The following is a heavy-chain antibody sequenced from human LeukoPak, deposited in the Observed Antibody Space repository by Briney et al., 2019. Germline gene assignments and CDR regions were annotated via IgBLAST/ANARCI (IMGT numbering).Heavy chain of an antibody. D-gene: IGHD1-26*01. V-gene: IGHV3-21*04. CDR3: ASVGANDDQNAFDI. J-gene: IGHJ3*02. CDR1: GFTFSSYS. CDR2: ISSSSSYI. Sequence: GGSLRLSCAASGFTFSSYSMNWVRQAPGKGLEWVSSISSSSSYIYYADSVKGRFTISRDNSKNTLYLQMNSLRAEDTAVYYCASVGANDDQNAFDIWGQGTMVTVSS.